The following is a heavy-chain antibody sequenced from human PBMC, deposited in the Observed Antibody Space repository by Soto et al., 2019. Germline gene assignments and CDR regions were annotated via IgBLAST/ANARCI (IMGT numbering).Heavy chain of an antibody. Sequence: SETLSLTCSVSGGSTSSYYWSWIRQPPGKGLEWIGYIYYSGSTDYSPSLKSRVTMSIDTSQNQVSLKLTSVTAADTAVYYCARDPAPWGQGTLVTV. CDR2: IYYSGST. CDR1: GGSTSSYY. J-gene: IGHJ5*02. CDR3: ARDPAP. V-gene: IGHV4-59*12.